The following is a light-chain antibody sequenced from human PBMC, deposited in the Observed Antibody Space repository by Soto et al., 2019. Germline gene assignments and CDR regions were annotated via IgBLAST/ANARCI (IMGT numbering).Light chain of an antibody. CDR3: QQYNSYSPWT. J-gene: IGKJ1*01. Sequence: DIQMTQSPSPLSASVGDRVTITCRASQSISSWLAWYQQKPGNAPKLLIYDASSLESGVPSRFSGSGSGTEFTLTISSLQPDDFATYYCQQYNSYSPWTFGQGTKVEIK. CDR2: DAS. V-gene: IGKV1-5*01. CDR1: QSISSW.